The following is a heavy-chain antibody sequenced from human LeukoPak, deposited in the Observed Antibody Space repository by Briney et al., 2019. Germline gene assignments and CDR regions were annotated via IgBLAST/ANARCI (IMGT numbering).Heavy chain of an antibody. CDR1: GFRFTNYW. Sequence: GGSLRLSCRGYGFRFTNYWVGWVRQMPGKGLERMGIIYLRDSDTRYSPSFQGQVTISADKSISTAYLQWSSLKASDTAMYYCAGTEGGYYTWWHWGQGTLVTVSS. V-gene: IGHV5-51*01. CDR3: AGTEGGYYTWWH. D-gene: IGHD3-22*01. CDR2: IYLRDSDT. J-gene: IGHJ4*02.